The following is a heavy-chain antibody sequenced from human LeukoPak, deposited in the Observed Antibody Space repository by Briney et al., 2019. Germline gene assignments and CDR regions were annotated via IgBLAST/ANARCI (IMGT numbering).Heavy chain of an antibody. CDR1: GYTFTGYY. CDR3: ARSSSWHEDYFDY. D-gene: IGHD6-13*01. CDR2: ISAYNGNT. Sequence: ASVKVSCKASGYTFTGYYMHWVRQAPGQGLEWMGWISAYNGNTNYAQKLQGRVTMTTDTSTSTAYMELRSLRSDDTAVYYCARSSSWHEDYFDYWGQGTLVTVSS. V-gene: IGHV1-18*04. J-gene: IGHJ4*02.